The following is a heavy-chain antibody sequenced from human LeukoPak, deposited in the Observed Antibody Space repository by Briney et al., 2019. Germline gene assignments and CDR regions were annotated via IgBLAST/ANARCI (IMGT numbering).Heavy chain of an antibody. CDR1: GGTLSNYA. J-gene: IGHJ4*02. CDR2: MNPNSGNT. V-gene: IGHV1-8*03. CDR3: AREDWYAAAAGTFDY. D-gene: IGHD6-13*01. Sequence: GSSVKVSCKASGGTLSNYAISWVRQAPGQGLEWMGWMNPNSGNTGYAQKFQGRVTITRNTSISTAYMELSSLRSEDTAVYYCAREDWYAAAAGTFDYWGQGTLVTVSS.